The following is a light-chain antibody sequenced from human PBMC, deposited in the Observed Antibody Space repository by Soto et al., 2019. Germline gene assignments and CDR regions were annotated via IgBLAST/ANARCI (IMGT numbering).Light chain of an antibody. V-gene: IGKV3-11*01. Sequence: ELVMTQSQAPLSVSPGERATLSCRASQIVSSYLAWYQQKPGQAPRLLIYDASNRATGIPARFSGSGSGTDFTLTISGLEPEDFAVYYCQQRNNWTWTFGQGAKVDI. J-gene: IGKJ1*01. CDR2: DAS. CDR3: QQRNNWTWT. CDR1: QIVSSY.